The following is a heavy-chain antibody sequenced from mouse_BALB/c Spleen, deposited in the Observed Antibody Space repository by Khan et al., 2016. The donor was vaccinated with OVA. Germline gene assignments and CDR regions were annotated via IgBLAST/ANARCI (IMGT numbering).Heavy chain of an antibody. Sequence: EVQLQESGPGLVKPSQSLSLTCTVTGFSITSDYAWNWIRQFPGNKLDWMGYISYSGTTTYHPSLKSRISITRDTSKNQFFLQLNSVTTEYTATYYCARGRSYWGQGTLVTVSA. V-gene: IGHV3-2*02. CDR2: ISYSGTT. CDR1: GFSITSDYA. J-gene: IGHJ3*01. CDR3: ARGRSY.